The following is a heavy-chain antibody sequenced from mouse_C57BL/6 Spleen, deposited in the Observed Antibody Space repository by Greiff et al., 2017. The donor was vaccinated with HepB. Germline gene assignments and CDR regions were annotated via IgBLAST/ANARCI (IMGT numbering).Heavy chain of an antibody. CDR1: GFTFSSYA. J-gene: IGHJ2*01. CDR2: ISDGGSYT. Sequence: EVMLVESGGGLVKPGGSLKLSCAASGFTFSSYAMSWVRQTPEKRLEWVATISDGGSYTYYPDNVKGRFTISRDNAKNNLYLQMSHLKSEDTAMYYCARSLLLRYYFDYWGQGTTLTVSS. D-gene: IGHD1-1*01. V-gene: IGHV5-4*03. CDR3: ARSLLLRYYFDY.